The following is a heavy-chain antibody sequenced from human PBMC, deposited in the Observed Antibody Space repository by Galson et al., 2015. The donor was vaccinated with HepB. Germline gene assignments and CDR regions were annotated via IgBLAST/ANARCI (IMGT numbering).Heavy chain of an antibody. CDR1: GGTFSSYA. V-gene: IGHV1-69*06. CDR2: IIPIFGTA. J-gene: IGHJ4*02. Sequence: SVKVSCKASGGTFSSYAISWVRQAPGQGLEWMGGIIPIFGTANYAQKFQGRVTITADKSTSTAYMELSSLRSEDTAVYYCARGKQQEAAAHGTFDYWGQGTLVTVSS. CDR3: ARGKQQEAAAHGTFDY. D-gene: IGHD6-13*01.